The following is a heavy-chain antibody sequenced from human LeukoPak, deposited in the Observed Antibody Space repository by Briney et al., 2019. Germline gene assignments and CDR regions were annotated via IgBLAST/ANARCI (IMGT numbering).Heavy chain of an antibody. CDR2: INHSGST. J-gene: IGHJ5*02. CDR3: ARGLTTVTTFNWFDP. D-gene: IGHD4-17*01. CDR1: GGSFSGYY. Sequence: SETLSLTCAVYGGSFSGYYWSWIRQPPGKGLEWIGEINHSGSTNYNPSLKSRVTISVDTSKNQFSLKLSSVTAADTAVYSCARGLTTVTTFNWFDPWGQGTLVTVSS. V-gene: IGHV4-34*01.